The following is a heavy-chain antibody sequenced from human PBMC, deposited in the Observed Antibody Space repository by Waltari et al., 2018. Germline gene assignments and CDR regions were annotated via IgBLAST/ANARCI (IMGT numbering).Heavy chain of an antibody. CDR3: ARSVQYGLDV. CDR1: GFNFNVYS. Sequence: EVQLVESGGGLVQPGGSLRLSCVASGFNFNVYSMNWVRQAPGKGLEWISYITSNSATIYNADSVKGRFAISRDNAKKSLYLQMNSLRADDTALYYCARSVQYGLDVWGLGTTVTVSS. J-gene: IGHJ6*02. D-gene: IGHD1-1*01. CDR2: ITSNSATI. V-gene: IGHV3-48*01.